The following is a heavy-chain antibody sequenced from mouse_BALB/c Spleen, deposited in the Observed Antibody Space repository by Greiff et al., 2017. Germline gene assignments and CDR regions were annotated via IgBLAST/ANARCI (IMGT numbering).Heavy chain of an antibody. Sequence: EVQLVESGGGLVKPGGSLKLSCAASGFTFSSYAMSWVRQTPEKRLEWVASISSGGSTYYPDSVKGRFTISRDNARNILYLQMSSLRSEDTAMYYCARDYGYDPPYYYAMDYWGQGTSVTVSS. CDR3: ARDYGYDPPYYYAMDY. D-gene: IGHD2-2*01. J-gene: IGHJ4*01. V-gene: IGHV5-6-5*01. CDR1: GFTFSSYA. CDR2: ISSGGST.